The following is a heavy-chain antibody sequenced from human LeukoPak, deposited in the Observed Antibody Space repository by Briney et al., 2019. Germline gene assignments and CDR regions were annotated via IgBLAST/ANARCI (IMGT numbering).Heavy chain of an antibody. V-gene: IGHV1-69*13. D-gene: IGHD2-2*01. CDR1: GGTFSSYA. J-gene: IGHJ4*02. CDR2: IIPIFGTA. CDR3: ALSLHCSSTSCYFDY. Sequence: ASVKVSCKASGGTFSSYAISWVRQAPGQGLERMGGIIPIFGTANYAQKFQGRVTITADESTSTAYMELSSLRSEDTAVYYCALSLHCSSTSCYFDYWGQGTLVTVSS.